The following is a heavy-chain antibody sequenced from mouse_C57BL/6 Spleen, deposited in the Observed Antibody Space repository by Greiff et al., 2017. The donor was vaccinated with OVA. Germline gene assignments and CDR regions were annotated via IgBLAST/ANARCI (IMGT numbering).Heavy chain of an antibody. Sequence: VQLQQSGPELVKPGASVKISCKASGYSFTGYYMHWVKQSPEKSLEWIGEINPSTGGTSYNQKFKGKATLTVDKSSSTAYMQLKSLTSEDSAVYYCARNYDYLDYWGQGTTLTVSS. V-gene: IGHV1-43*01. CDR2: INPSTGGT. CDR1: GYSFTGYY. J-gene: IGHJ2*01. D-gene: IGHD2-4*01. CDR3: ARNYDYLDY.